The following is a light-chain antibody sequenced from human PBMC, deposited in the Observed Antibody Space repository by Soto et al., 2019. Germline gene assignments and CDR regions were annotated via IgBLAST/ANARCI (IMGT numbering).Light chain of an antibody. CDR2: RID. Sequence: QSVLTQPPSASGTPGQRVTISCSGSSSNIGSNYVYWYQQLPGTAPKLLIYRIDQRPSGVPDRFSGSKSGTSASLAISGLRSEDEADYYCAAWDGSLSGGVFGGGTKLNVL. CDR3: AAWDGSLSGGV. J-gene: IGLJ3*02. CDR1: SSNIGSNY. V-gene: IGLV1-47*01.